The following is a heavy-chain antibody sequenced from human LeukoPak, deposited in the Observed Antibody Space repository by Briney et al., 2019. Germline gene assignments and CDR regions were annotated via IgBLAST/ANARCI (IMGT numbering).Heavy chain of an antibody. J-gene: IGHJ6*02. D-gene: IGHD3-3*01. V-gene: IGHV3-30-3*01. CDR2: ISYDGSKK. CDR3: ARMAVFGVATYGMDV. Sequence: PGGSLRLSCAASGFTFSSYAMHWVRQAPGKGLEWVAVISYDGSKKYYADSVKGRFTISRDNSKNTLYLQMNSLRAEDTAVYYCARMAVFGVATYGMDVWGQGTTVTVSS. CDR1: GFTFSSYA.